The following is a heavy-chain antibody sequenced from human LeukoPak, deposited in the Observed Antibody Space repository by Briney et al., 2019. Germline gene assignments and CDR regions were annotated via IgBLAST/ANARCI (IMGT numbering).Heavy chain of an antibody. CDR3: ARDSATIWFGELLPDY. Sequence: GASVKVSCKASGYTFTSYGISWVRQAPGQGLEWMGWISAYNGNTNYAQKLQGRVTMTTDTSTSTAYMELRSLRSDDTAVYYCARDSATIWFGELLPDYWGQGTLVTVSS. CDR2: ISAYNGNT. CDR1: GYTFTSYG. D-gene: IGHD3-10*01. V-gene: IGHV1-18*01. J-gene: IGHJ4*02.